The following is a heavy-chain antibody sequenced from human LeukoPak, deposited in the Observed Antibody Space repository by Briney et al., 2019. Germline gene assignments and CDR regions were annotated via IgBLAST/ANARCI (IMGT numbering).Heavy chain of an antibody. D-gene: IGHD3-10*02. J-gene: IGHJ4*02. CDR1: GFTFSSYW. Sequence: GGSLRLSCAASGFTFSSYWMSWVRQAPGKGLEWVANINPDGGDKYYVDSVKGRFTISRDNAKNSLYLQMNSLRAEDTAVYYCMRDCSGMGIDCWGQGTLVTVSS. V-gene: IGHV3-7*01. CDR3: MRDCSGMGIDC. CDR2: INPDGGDK.